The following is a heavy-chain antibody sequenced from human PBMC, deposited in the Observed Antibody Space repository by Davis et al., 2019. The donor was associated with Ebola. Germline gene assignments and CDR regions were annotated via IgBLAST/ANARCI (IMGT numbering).Heavy chain of an antibody. D-gene: IGHD5-12*01. CDR3: ARGRKVAKMGSWFDP. Sequence: ASVKVSCKASGYTITNYDVHWVRQGTGQGLEWIGWMNPNSANTGYGQKFQGRVTMTRNTSISTAYMELSSLTSEDTAVYYCARGRKVAKMGSWFDPWGQGTLVTVSS. J-gene: IGHJ5*02. CDR1: GYTITNYD. CDR2: MNPNSANT. V-gene: IGHV1-8*01.